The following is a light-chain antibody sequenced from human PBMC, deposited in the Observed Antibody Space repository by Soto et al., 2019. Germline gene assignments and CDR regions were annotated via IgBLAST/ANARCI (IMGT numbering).Light chain of an antibody. V-gene: IGKV3-15*01. CDR1: QSISSN. CDR2: GAA. CDR3: QQYNSWPPIT. Sequence: EIVMTQSTATLSVSPGERATLSCRANQSISSNLAWYQQKPGQAPRLLIYGAATRATGIPDRFSGSGSGTEFTLTISSLQSEDFAVYYCQQYNSWPPITFGQGTRLEIK. J-gene: IGKJ5*01.